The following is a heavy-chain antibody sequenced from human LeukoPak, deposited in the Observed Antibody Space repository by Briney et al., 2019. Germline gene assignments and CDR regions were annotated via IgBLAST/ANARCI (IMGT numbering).Heavy chain of an antibody. V-gene: IGHV3-7*01. Sequence: PGGSLRLSCVASTFTFNKYWMTWVRQTPGKGLEWVANINQDGTEQFYVDPVKGRFTVSRDNAKNSLYLQMNSLRDEDTAVYYCTRGSCTDGVCPFDYWGQGTLVTVSS. D-gene: IGHD2-8*01. J-gene: IGHJ4*02. CDR3: TRGSCTDGVCPFDY. CDR2: INQDGTEQ. CDR1: TFTFNKYW.